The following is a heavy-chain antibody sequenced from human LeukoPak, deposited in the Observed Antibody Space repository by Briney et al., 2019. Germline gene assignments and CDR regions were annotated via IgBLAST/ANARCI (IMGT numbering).Heavy chain of an antibody. J-gene: IGHJ4*02. CDR2: TYYSGST. V-gene: IGHV4-30-4*01. CDR3: ARAKGFMVLFYYDY. Sequence: SETLSLTCTVSGGSISSGDYYWSWIRQPPGKGLEWIGYTYYSGSTYYNPSLKNRVSISVDTSKNQFSLNLSSVTAADTAVYYCARAKGFMVLFYYDYWGQGTLVTVSS. D-gene: IGHD3-10*01. CDR1: GGSISSGDYY.